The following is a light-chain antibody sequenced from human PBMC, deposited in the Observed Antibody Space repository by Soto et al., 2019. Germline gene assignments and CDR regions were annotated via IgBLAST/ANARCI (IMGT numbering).Light chain of an antibody. J-gene: IGKJ4*01. Sequence: DIQMTQSPSSLSASVGDRVTITCRASQTISMYLNWYQQKPGKAPILLISAVSSLESGVPSRFSGSRSGTEFTLTISSLQPEDCATYYCQQSYSTPPLTFGGGTKVEIK. V-gene: IGKV1-39*01. CDR1: QTISMY. CDR2: AVS. CDR3: QQSYSTPPLT.